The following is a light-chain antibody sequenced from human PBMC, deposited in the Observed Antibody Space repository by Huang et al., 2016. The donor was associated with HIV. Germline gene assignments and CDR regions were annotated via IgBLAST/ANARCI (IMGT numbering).Light chain of an antibody. J-gene: IGKJ1*01. Sequence: DIQMTQSPSSLPASVGDRVTITCRASQGISKSLAWYQQKPGKAPKLLLYAASKLESGVPSRCSGSASGTDYTLTISSLQPEDFATYYCQQYWSTPPATFGQGTKVEIK. CDR1: QGISKS. CDR3: QQYWSTPPAT. V-gene: IGKV1-NL1*01. CDR2: AAS.